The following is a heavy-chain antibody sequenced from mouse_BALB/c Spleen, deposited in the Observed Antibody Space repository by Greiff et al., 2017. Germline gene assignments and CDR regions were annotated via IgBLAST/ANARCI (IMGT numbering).Heavy chain of an antibody. J-gene: IGHJ2*01. Sequence: EVQLQQSGPELVKPGASVKMSCKASGYTFTSYVMHWVKQKPGQGLEWIGYINPYNDGTKYNEKFKGKATLTSDKTSSTAYMELSSLTSEDSAVYYCARGDWDVEFDYWGQGTTLTVSS. CDR2: INPYNDGT. CDR3: ARGDWDVEFDY. CDR1: GYTFTSYV. V-gene: IGHV1-14*01. D-gene: IGHD4-1*01.